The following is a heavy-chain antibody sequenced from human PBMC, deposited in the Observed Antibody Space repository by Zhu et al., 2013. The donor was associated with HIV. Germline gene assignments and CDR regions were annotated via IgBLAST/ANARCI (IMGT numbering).Heavy chain of an antibody. D-gene: IGHD3-10*01. CDR3: AREIALLWFREFGAFDI. Sequence: QVQLQESGPRLVKPSETLSLTCTVTGFSVSSGTYYWSWIRQPPGKGLEWIGFISHSGDSKYNPSFQSRVTISVDTSKNQFSLKLSSVTAADTAVYYCAREIALLWFREFGAFDIWGQGTMVTVSS. V-gene: IGHV4-61*01. CDR1: GFSVSSGTYY. J-gene: IGHJ3*02. CDR2: ISHSGDS.